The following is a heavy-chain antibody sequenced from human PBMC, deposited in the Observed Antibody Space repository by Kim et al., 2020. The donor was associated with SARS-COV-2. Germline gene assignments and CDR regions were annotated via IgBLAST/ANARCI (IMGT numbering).Heavy chain of an antibody. CDR3: ARANYYGSGEDY. V-gene: IGHV4-4*02. J-gene: IGHJ4*02. Sequence: NDNPALKSRDTISVAKSKNQFSLKLSSVTAADTAVYYCARANYYGSGEDYWGQGTLVTVSS. D-gene: IGHD3-10*01.